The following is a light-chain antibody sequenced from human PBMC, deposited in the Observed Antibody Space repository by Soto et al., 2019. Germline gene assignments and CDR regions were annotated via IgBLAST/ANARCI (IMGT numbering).Light chain of an antibody. CDR1: QGISSW. V-gene: IGKV1-12*01. Sequence: DIQMTQSPSSVSASVGDRVTISFRASQGISSWLAWYQQKPGKAPKLLIYAASSLQSGVPSRFSGSGSGTEFTLTISSLQPDDFATYYCQQYSAKWAFAQGTKVAIK. CDR3: QQYSAKWA. J-gene: IGKJ1*01. CDR2: AAS.